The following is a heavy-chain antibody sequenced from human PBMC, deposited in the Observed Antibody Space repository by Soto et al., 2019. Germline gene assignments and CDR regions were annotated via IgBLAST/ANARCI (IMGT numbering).Heavy chain of an antibody. Sequence: QVQLVQSGAEVKKPGSSGKVSCKGSGGTFSNYPISWVRQAPGQGLEWMGGIIPIFGTVNYAQKFQGRVTITADESTSTAYMELSSLRSEDTAVYYCARGNHRWLQLWYFDLWGRGTLVTVSS. V-gene: IGHV1-69*12. CDR1: GGTFSNYP. D-gene: IGHD5-12*01. J-gene: IGHJ2*01. CDR2: IIPIFGTV. CDR3: ARGNHRWLQLWYFDL.